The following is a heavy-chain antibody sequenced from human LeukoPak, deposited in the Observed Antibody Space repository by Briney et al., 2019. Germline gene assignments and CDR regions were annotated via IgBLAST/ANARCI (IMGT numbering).Heavy chain of an antibody. D-gene: IGHD2-2*01. V-gene: IGHV3-23*01. J-gene: IGHJ4*02. Sequence: TGGSLRLSCAASGFTFSSYAMSWVRQAPGKGLEWVSAISGSGGSTYYADSVKGRFTISRDNSKNTLYLQMNSLRAEDTAVYYCARDSARIVVVPAVLGYWGQGTLVTVSS. CDR3: ARDSARIVVVPAVLGY. CDR2: ISGSGGST. CDR1: GFTFSSYA.